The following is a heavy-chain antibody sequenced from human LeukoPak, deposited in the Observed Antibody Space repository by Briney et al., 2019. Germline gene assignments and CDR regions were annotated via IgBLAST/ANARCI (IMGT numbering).Heavy chain of an antibody. V-gene: IGHV5-51*01. CDR2: IYPGDSDT. CDR3: ARRTDRAFWYLDY. J-gene: IGHJ4*02. Sequence: GESLKISCKGSEYSFTNYWIGWVRQMPRKGLEWMGIIYPGDSDTRYSPSFQGQVTISADKSISTAYLQWSSLKASDTAIYYCARRTDRAFWYLDYWGQGTLVTVSS. CDR1: EYSFTNYW.